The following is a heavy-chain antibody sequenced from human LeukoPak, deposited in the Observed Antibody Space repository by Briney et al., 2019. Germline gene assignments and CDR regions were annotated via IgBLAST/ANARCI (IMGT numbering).Heavy chain of an antibody. CDR1: GSTVSSSY. Sequence: GGSLRLSCAASGSTVSSSYMSWVRQAPGKGLEWVAVIYGAGSTYYADSVKGRFTIFSGNSRATLYLQMNSLRAEDTAVYYCARDRGNSNGYVDCWGQGTLVTVSS. V-gene: IGHV3-66*01. J-gene: IGHJ4*02. D-gene: IGHD5-18*01. CDR3: ARDRGNSNGYVDC. CDR2: IYGAGST.